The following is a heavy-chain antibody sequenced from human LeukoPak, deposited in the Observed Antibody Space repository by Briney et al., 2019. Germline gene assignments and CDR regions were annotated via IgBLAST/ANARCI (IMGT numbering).Heavy chain of an antibody. CDR1: GGPFSSHF. V-gene: IGHV4-4*08. CDR2: IYNSWSI. Sequence: PAETLSLLCTVSGGPFSSHFWRWIPHPPGEGLEWIRYIYNSWSINYHPSLKSRVPISLYTSKNQFSLKLTSVTAADTTVYFCATDDYGVFDAFDVWGQGTLVTVSS. CDR3: ATDDYGVFDAFDV. J-gene: IGHJ3*01. D-gene: IGHD3-16*01.